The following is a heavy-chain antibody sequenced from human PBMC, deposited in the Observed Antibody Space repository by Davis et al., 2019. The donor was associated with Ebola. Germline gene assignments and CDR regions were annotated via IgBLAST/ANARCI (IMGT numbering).Heavy chain of an antibody. V-gene: IGHV3-23*01. CDR3: ARDGFCRCGSCLLNQYQRIDV. CDR1: GFTFSSYA. J-gene: IGHJ6*02. Sequence: PGGFLRLSCAASGFTFSSYAMSWVRQAPGKGLEWVSAISGSGGSIYYADSVKGRFTISRDNAKNSLYLQMNSLRAEESAGYYCARDGFCRCGSCLLNQYQRIDVWGQGTTVTVSS. CDR2: ISGSGGSI. D-gene: IGHD2-15*01.